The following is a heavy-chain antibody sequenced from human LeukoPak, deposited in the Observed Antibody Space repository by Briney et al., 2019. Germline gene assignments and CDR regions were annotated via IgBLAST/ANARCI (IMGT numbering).Heavy chain of an antibody. CDR2: ITGSGSST. Sequence: PGGSLRLSCTAPRFTFNTYAMNWVRQAPGKGLEWVSTITGSGSSTYYADSVKGRFTISRDNSKNTLYLQMNSLRVEDTALYYCTKDLYDFWSGLDYWGQGTLVTVSS. CDR1: RFTFNTYA. CDR3: TKDLYDFWSGLDY. D-gene: IGHD3-3*01. J-gene: IGHJ4*02. V-gene: IGHV3-23*01.